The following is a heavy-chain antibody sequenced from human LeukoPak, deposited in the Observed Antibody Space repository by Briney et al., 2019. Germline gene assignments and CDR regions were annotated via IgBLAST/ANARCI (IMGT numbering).Heavy chain of an antibody. D-gene: IGHD2-2*01. CDR2: INPNTGDT. Sequence: AASVKVSRKASRYTFTDYYLHWVRQAPGQGLEWMGWINPNTGDTTYAQPFQGRVTLTRDTSISTAYMELSRLRSDDTAVYYCAQRYCSSTSCSRGWFDPWGQGTLVTVSS. V-gene: IGHV1-2*02. J-gene: IGHJ5*02. CDR3: AQRYCSSTSCSRGWFDP. CDR1: RYTFTDYY.